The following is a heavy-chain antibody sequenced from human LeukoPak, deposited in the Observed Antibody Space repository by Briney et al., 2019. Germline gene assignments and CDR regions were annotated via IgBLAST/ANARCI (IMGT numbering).Heavy chain of an antibody. CDR2: INPNSGGT. V-gene: IGHV1-2*06. CDR3: ARWGSTVKNFDY. D-gene: IGHD7-27*01. CDR1: GYTFTGYY. Sequence: ASVKVSCKASGYTFTGYYMHWVRQAPGQGLEWMGRINPNSGGTNYAQKFQGRVTMTRDTSISTACMELSRLRSDDTAVYYCARWGSTVKNFDYWGQGTLVTVSS. J-gene: IGHJ4*02.